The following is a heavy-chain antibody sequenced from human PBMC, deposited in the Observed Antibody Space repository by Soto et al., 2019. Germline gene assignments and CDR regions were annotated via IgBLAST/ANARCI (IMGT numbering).Heavy chain of an antibody. J-gene: IGHJ4*02. CDR2: ISSSSSTI. V-gene: IGHV3-48*02. CDR3: AISLRFGGVIDRDY. D-gene: IGHD3-16*02. CDR1: GFTFSSYS. Sequence: EVQLVESGGGLVQPGGSLRLSCAASGFTFSSYSMNWVRQAPGKGLEWVSYISSSSSTIYYADSVKGRFTISRDNAKNSLYLQMNSLRDEDTAVYYCAISLRFGGVIDRDYWGQGTLVTVSS.